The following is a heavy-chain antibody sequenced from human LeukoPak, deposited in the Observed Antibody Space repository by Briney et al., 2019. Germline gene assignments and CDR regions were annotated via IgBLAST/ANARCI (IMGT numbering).Heavy chain of an antibody. CDR1: GGSISSGGYY. V-gene: IGHV4-31*03. CDR3: ARGATGVFDY. Sequence: SQTLSLTCTVSGGSISSGGYYWSWIRQHPGKGLEWIGYIYYSGSTYYNPSLKSRVAISVDTSKNQFSLKLSSVTAADTAVYYCARGATGVFDYWGQGTLVTVSS. D-gene: IGHD1-14*01. J-gene: IGHJ4*02. CDR2: IYYSGST.